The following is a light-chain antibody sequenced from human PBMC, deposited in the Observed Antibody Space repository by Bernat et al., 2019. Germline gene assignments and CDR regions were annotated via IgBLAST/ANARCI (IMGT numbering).Light chain of an antibody. CDR3: CSYAGSSRV. CDR2: EVS. V-gene: IGLV2-23*02. CDR1: SSDLHNYNF. J-gene: IGLJ3*02. Sequence: QSALTQPASVSGSPGQSITISCTETSSDLHNYNFVSWYQQHPGKAPKLMIYEVSKRPSGVSNRFSGSKSGNTASLTISGLQAEDEADYYCCSYAGSSRVFGGGTKLTVL.